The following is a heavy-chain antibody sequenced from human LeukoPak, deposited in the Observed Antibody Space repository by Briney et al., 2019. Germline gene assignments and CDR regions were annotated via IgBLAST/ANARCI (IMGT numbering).Heavy chain of an antibody. V-gene: IGHV4-39*01. D-gene: IGHD2-15*01. J-gene: IGHJ5*02. Sequence: SQTLSLTCTVSGGSISSSSYYWGWIRQPPGKGLEWIGSIYYSGSTYYNPSLKSRVTISVDTSKNQFCLKLSSVTAADTAVYYCARQAKDIVVVVAATLWFDPWGQGTLVTVSS. CDR1: GGSISSSSYY. CDR3: ARQAKDIVVVVAATLWFDP. CDR2: IYYSGST.